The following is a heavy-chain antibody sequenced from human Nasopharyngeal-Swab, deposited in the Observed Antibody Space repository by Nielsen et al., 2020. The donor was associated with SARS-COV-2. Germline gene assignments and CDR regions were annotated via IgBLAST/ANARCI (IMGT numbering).Heavy chain of an antibody. D-gene: IGHD3-3*01. V-gene: IGHV3-23*01. J-gene: IGHJ5*02. CDR1: GFTFSSYA. Sequence: GGSLRLSCAASGFTFSSYAMSWVRQAPGKGLEWVSAISGSGGSTYYADSVKGRFTISRDNSKNTLYLQMNSLRAEDTAVYYCAKGEAYYDFWSGTGVFDWFDPWGQGTLVTVSS. CDR3: AKGEAYYDFWSGTGVFDWFDP. CDR2: ISGSGGST.